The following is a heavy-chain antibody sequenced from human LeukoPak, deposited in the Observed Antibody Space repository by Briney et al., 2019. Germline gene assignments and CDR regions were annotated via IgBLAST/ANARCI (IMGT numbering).Heavy chain of an antibody. CDR2: ISGSGGST. CDR3: TRGPTSLVRGFILPGAFDI. CDR1: GFTFSSYG. J-gene: IGHJ3*02. Sequence: GGTLRLSCAASGFTFSSYGMSWVRQAPGKGLEWLSAISGSGGSTYYADSVKGRFTISRDNSKNTLYLQMNSLRAEDTAVYYCTRGPTSLVRGFILPGAFDIWGQGTLVTVSS. V-gene: IGHV3-23*01. D-gene: IGHD3-10*01.